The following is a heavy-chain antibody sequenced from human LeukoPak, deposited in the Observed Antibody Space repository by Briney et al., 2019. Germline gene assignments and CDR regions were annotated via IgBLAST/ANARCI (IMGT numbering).Heavy chain of an antibody. J-gene: IGHJ4*02. D-gene: IGHD3-22*01. Sequence: QPGGSLRLSCGASGFIFSNYAMSWGRQAPGKGPEWVSAISGSGVYTYYADSLKGRFTISRDNSKNMIYLQMNSLRVEDTAVYYCAKDYYDSSGYYYRVSGVAWGQGTLVTVSS. CDR2: ISGSGVYT. CDR3: AKDYYDSSGYYYRVSGVA. CDR1: GFIFSNYA. V-gene: IGHV3-23*01.